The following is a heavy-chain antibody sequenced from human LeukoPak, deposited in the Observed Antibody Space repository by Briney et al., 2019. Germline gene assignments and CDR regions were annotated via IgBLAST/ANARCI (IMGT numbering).Heavy chain of an antibody. V-gene: IGHV5-51*01. Sequence: GESLKISCKGSGYTFINYWIAWVRQMPGKGLEWMGIIYPGDSDTRYSPSFQGQVTISADKSISTAYLQWSSLKASDTAMYYCARLLLTGSHAFDIWGQGTMVTVSS. CDR2: IYPGDSDT. CDR3: ARLLLTGSHAFDI. D-gene: IGHD1-26*01. J-gene: IGHJ3*02. CDR1: GYTFINYW.